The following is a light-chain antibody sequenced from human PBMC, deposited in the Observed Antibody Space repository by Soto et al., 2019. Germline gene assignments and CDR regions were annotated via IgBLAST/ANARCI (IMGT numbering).Light chain of an antibody. CDR2: EVT. J-gene: IGLJ1*01. CDR3: NSFRVSHLYV. V-gene: IGLV2-8*01. CDR1: SSDVGGYNY. Sequence: QSVLTQPPSASGYPGQSVAISCTGTSSDVGGYNYVSWYQQHPGKAPKLMIYEVTHRPSGVSDRFSASKSGNTASLTISGLQAEDEADYYCNSFRVSHLYVFGTGTKVTVL.